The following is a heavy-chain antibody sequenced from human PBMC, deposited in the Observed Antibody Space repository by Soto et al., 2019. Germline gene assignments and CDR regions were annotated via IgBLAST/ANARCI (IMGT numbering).Heavy chain of an antibody. V-gene: IGHV3-30*18. CDR2: ISYEGRNK. CDR3: AKGRDSTLLRWQYFDN. D-gene: IGHD4-17*01. CDR1: GFTFSLFG. Sequence: GGSLRLSCAVSGFTFSLFGMHWVRQAPGKGLEWVAFISYEGRNKYYADSVKGRFTISRDNSKNTLSLQMDSLRPEDTAVYYCAKGRDSTLLRWQYFDNWGQGTQVTVSS. J-gene: IGHJ4*02.